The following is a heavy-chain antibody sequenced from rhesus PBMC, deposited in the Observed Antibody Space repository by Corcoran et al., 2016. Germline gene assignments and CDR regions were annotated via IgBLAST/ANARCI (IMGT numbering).Heavy chain of an antibody. CDR1: GFTCSSYG. CDR3: TRRGSGYGLDS. Sequence: EVQLVESGGGLVQPGGSLRLSWAASGFTCSSYGMGRVRLDPGRGLGGVSSISSASSNIYYGDSVKGRFTISRGNAKNSLSLQMNSLRAEDTAVYYCTRRGSGYGLDSWGQGVVVTVSS. CDR2: ISSASSNI. D-gene: IGHD5-42*01. V-gene: IGHV3S16*01. J-gene: IGHJ6*01.